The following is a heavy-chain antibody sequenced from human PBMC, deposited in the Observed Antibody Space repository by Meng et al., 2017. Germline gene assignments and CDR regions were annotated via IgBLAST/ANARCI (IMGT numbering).Heavy chain of an antibody. CDR1: GVTFNRYA. V-gene: IGHV7-4-1*02. CDR3: ARACSPPSSSSSFHDY. CDR2: INTNTGNP. J-gene: IGHJ4*02. Sequence: QSGVEFKKPGAQVKVSCKASGVTFNRYAMNWRRQAPGQGLEWLGWINTNTGNPTYAQGFTGRFVFSLETSVRTAYLQISSLKAEDTAVYYCARACSPPSSSSSFHDYWGQGTLVTVSS. D-gene: IGHD6-6*01.